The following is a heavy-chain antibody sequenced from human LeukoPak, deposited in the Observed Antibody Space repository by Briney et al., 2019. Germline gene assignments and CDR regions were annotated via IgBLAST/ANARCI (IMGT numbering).Heavy chain of an antibody. CDR2: IYYSGST. CDR1: CGSISSYY. J-gene: IGHJ6*02. CDR3: ARHQGDTDYYYYYGMDV. Sequence: SETLSLTCTVSCGSISSYYWSWIRQPPGKGLEWIGYIYYSGSTNYNPSLKSRVTISVDTSKNQFSLKLSSVTAADTAVYYCARHQGDTDYYYYYGMDVWGQGTTVTVSS. D-gene: IGHD5-18*01. V-gene: IGHV4-59*08.